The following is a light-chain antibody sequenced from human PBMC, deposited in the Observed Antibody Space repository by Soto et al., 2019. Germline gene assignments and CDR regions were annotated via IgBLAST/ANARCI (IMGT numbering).Light chain of an antibody. CDR2: EVS. J-gene: IGLJ3*02. CDR3: SSYTSSSTWV. CDR1: SSDVGGYNY. Sequence: QSALTQPASVSGSPGQSITISCTRTSSDVGGYNYVSWYQQHPDKAPKLMIYEVSNRPSGVSNRFSGSKSGNTASLTISGLQAEDEADYYCSSYTSSSTWVFGGGTKLTVL. V-gene: IGLV2-14*01.